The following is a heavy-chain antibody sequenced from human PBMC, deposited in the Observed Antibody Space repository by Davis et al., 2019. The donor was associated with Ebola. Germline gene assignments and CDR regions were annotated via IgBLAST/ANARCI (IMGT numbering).Heavy chain of an antibody. Sequence: PSETLSLTCTVSGGSISSGGYYWSWIRQHPGKGLEWIGYIYYSGSTYYNPSLKSRVTISVDTSKNQFSLKLSSVTAADTAVYYCARDPNTYYYDSSGYYPTAHDAFDIWGQGTMVTVSS. V-gene: IGHV4-31*03. CDR2: IYYSGST. CDR1: GGSISSGGYY. D-gene: IGHD3-22*01. J-gene: IGHJ3*02. CDR3: ARDPNTYYYDSSGYYPTAHDAFDI.